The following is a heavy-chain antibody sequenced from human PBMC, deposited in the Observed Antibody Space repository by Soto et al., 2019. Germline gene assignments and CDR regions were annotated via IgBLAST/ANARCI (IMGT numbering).Heavy chain of an antibody. CDR3: AKDRSGILTGYYKNYGMDV. Sequence: PGGSLRLSCAASGFTFSSYGMRWVRQAPGKGLEWVAVISYDGSNKYYADSVKGRFTISRDNSKNTLYLQMNSLRAEDTAVYYCAKDRSGILTGYYKNYGMDVWGQGTTVTVSS. CDR1: GFTFSSYG. D-gene: IGHD3-9*01. CDR2: ISYDGSNK. J-gene: IGHJ6*02. V-gene: IGHV3-30*18.